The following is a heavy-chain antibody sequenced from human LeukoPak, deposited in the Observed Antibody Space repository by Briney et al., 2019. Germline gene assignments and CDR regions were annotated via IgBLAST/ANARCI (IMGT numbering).Heavy chain of an antibody. CDR3: AGSPNPYYFDF. Sequence: SETLSLTCTVCGGSTSSYYWSLIRQSPEKGLEWIGYIYYTGNTNYNPSLKSRVTILVDASKNHFSLNPSSVTAADTAVYYCAGSPNPYYFDFWGQGSLVTVSS. V-gene: IGHV4-59*01. D-gene: IGHD6-19*01. CDR1: GGSTSSYY. CDR2: IYYTGNT. J-gene: IGHJ4*02.